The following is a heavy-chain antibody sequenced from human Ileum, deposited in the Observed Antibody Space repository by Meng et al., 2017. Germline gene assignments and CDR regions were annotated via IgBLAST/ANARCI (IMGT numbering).Heavy chain of an antibody. CDR3: ARVDSTSSEDF. CDR2: IKQDGSEK. CDR1: GFILSNYW. V-gene: IGHV3-7*01. Sequence: GSLRLSCAASGFILSNYWMSWVRQAPGKGLEWVANIKQDGSEKYYVDSVKGRFTISRDNANNSLYLQMNYLGVDDTAMYFCARVDSTSSEDFWGQGTLVTVSS. D-gene: IGHD6-6*01. J-gene: IGHJ4*02.